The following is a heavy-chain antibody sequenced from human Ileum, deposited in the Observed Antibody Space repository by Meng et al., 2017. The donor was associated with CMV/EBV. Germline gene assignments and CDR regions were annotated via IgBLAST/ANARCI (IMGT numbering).Heavy chain of an antibody. V-gene: IGHV3-53*01. CDR3: GREGLPHALDM. CDR1: GFTVSTDY. CDR2: INRDGST. J-gene: IGHJ3*02. Sequence: GGSLRLSCAASGFTVSTDYMSWVRQAPGKGLDWVSIINRDGSTYYADSVKGRFTISRDNSKNTVYLQMNSLRVEDTAVYYCGREGLPHALDMWGQGTRVTVSS.